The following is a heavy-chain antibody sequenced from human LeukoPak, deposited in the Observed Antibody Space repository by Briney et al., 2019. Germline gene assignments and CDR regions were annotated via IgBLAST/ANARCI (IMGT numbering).Heavy chain of an antibody. V-gene: IGHV4-34*01. J-gene: IGHJ3*02. CDR2: INHSGST. CDR1: GGSISSYY. Sequence: SETLSLTCTVSGGSISSYYWSWIRQPPGKGLEWIGEINHSGSTNYNPSLKSRVTISVDTSKNQFSLKLSSVTAADTAVYYCASMTRWAFDIWGQGTMVIVSS. D-gene: IGHD4-11*01. CDR3: ASMTRWAFDI.